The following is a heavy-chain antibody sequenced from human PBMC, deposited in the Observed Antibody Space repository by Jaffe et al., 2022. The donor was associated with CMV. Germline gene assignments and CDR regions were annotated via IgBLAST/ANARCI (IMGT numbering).Heavy chain of an antibody. V-gene: IGHV3-15*01. D-gene: IGHD3-22*01. J-gene: IGHJ4*02. CDR2: IKSKTDGGTT. CDR1: GFTFSNAW. Sequence: EVQLVESGGGLVKPGGSLRLSCAASGFTFSNAWMSWVRQAPGKGLEWVGRIKSKTDGGTTDYAAPVKGRFTISRDDSKNTLYLQMNSLKTEDTAVYYCTTDPPKDYYDSSGYIPALDYWGQGTLVTVSS. CDR3: TTDPPKDYYDSSGYIPALDY.